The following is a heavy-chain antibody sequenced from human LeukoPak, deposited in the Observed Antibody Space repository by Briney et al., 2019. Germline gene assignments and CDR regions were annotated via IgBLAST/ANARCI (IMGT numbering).Heavy chain of an antibody. V-gene: IGHV1-18*01. CDR2: ISPYIANT. CDR1: GYAFTRYG. CDR3: AKAHGDIVVVPVALNWIDP. D-gene: IGHD2-2*01. Sequence: ASVKVSCKASGYAFTRYGIIWVRQAPGQGLEWMGWISPYIANTNYAQKVQGRVSMTTDTSTSTAYMELRSLRSDDTAVYYCAKAHGDIVVVPVALNWIDPWGQGTLVTVSS. J-gene: IGHJ5*02.